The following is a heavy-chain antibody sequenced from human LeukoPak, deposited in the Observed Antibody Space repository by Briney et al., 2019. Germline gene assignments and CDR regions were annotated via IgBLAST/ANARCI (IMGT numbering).Heavy chain of an antibody. V-gene: IGHV3-49*03. CDR2: IRSKAYGGTT. CDR3: TREWFGELLPFNY. CDR1: GFTFGDYA. J-gene: IGHJ4*02. Sequence: GGSLRLSCTASGFTFGDYAMSWFRQAPGKGLEWVGFIRSKAYGGTTEYAASVKGRFTISRDDSKSIAYLQMNSLKTEDTAVYYCTREWFGELLPFNYWGQGTLVPSPQ. D-gene: IGHD3-10*01.